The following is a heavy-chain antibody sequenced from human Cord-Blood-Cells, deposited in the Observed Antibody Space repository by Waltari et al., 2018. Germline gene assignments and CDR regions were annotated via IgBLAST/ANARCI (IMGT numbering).Heavy chain of an antibody. CDR2: ISYDGSNK. V-gene: IGHV3-30-3*01. CDR1: GFTFSSHA. D-gene: IGHD1-1*01. Sequence: QVQLVESGGGVVQPGRSLRLSCAASGFTFSSHAMHWVRQAPGKGLEWVAVISYDGSNKYYADSVKGRFTISRDNSKNTLYLQMNSLRAEDTAVYYCARGNWIFDYWGQGTLVTVSS. J-gene: IGHJ4*02. CDR3: ARGNWIFDY.